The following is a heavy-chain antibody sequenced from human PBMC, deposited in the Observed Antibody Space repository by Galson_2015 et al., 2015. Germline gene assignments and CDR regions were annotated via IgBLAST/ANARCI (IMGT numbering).Heavy chain of an antibody. CDR2: ISAYNGNT. V-gene: IGHV1-18*01. CDR1: GYTFTSYG. Sequence: SVKVSCKASGYTFTSYGIGWVRQAPGQGLEWMGWISAYNGNTNYAQKLQGRVTMTTDTSTSTAYMELRSLRSDDTAVYYCARGFPSYYYDSSGYYHFDYWGQGTLVTVSS. CDR3: ARGFPSYYYDSSGYYHFDY. J-gene: IGHJ4*02. D-gene: IGHD3-22*01.